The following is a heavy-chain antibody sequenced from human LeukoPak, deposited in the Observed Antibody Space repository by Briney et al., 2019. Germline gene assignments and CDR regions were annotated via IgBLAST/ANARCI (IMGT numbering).Heavy chain of an antibody. V-gene: IGHV3-33*01. D-gene: IGHD1-26*01. CDR3: ARARGSYDY. CDR1: GFPFSTYG. CDR2: IWYDGGNK. J-gene: IGHJ4*02. Sequence: GGSLRLSCAASGFPFSTYGMHWVRQAPGKGLEWVAVIWYDGGNKYYADSVKGRFTISRDNSKNTLYLQMNSLRPEDTAVYYCARARGSYDYWGQGTLVTVSS.